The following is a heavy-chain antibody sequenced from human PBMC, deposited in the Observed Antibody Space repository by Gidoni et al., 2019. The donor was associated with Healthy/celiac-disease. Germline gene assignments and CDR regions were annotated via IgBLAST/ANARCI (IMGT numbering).Heavy chain of an antibody. J-gene: IGHJ2*01. CDR1: GFTFSSYG. Sequence: QVQLVESGGGVVQPGRSLRLSCAASGFTFSSYGMHWVRQAPGKGLEWVAVIWYDGSNKYYADSVKGRFTISRDNSKNTLYLQMNSLRAEDTAVYYCAREGWSMGQQRPRNTGFWYFDLWGRGTLVTVSS. CDR3: AREGWSMGQQRPRNTGFWYFDL. CDR2: IWYDGSNK. V-gene: IGHV3-33*01. D-gene: IGHD6-25*01.